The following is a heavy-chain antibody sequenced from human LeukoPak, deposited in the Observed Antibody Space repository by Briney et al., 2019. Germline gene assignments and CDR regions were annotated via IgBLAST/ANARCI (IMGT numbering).Heavy chain of an antibody. CDR3: AKGRVGGWNGGDR. CDR2: INGGGGGTT. CDR1: GFTFSSYA. V-gene: IGHV3-23*01. D-gene: IGHD1-1*01. Sequence: PGGSLRLSCAASGFTFSSYAMHWVRQAPGKGLEWVSAINGGGGGTTYYADSVKGRFTISGDNPKNTVYLQMHSLRAEDTAIYYCAKGRVGGWNGGDRWGQGTLVTVSS. J-gene: IGHJ5*02.